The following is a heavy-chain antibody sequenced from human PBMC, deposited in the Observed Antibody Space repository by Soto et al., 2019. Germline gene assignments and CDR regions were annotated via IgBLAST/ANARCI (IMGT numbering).Heavy chain of an antibody. J-gene: IGHJ5*02. D-gene: IGHD2-21*02. V-gene: IGHV3-74*01. CDR1: GFTFSSYW. CDR2: INSDGSST. CDR3: ARDQTAGDWFDP. Sequence: EVQLVESGGGLVQPGGSLRLSCAASGFTFSSYWMHWVRRAPGKGLVWVSRINSDGSSTNYADSVKGRFTISRDNAKNTLYLQMNSLRAEDTAVYYCARDQTAGDWFDPWGQGTLVTVSS.